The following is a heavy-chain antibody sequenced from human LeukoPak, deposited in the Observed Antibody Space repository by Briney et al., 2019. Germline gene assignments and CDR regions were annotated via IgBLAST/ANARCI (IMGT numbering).Heavy chain of an antibody. CDR1: GFTFRSYW. D-gene: IGHD6-13*01. V-gene: IGHV3-74*01. J-gene: IGHJ6*02. CDR3: AKDMRSSPYGMDV. Sequence: GGSLRLSCAASGFTFRSYWMHWVRQAPGKGLVWVSRINGDGSSTSYADSVKGRFTISRDNAKNSLYLQMNSLRAEDTALYYCAKDMRSSPYGMDVWGQGTTVTVSS. CDR2: INGDGSST.